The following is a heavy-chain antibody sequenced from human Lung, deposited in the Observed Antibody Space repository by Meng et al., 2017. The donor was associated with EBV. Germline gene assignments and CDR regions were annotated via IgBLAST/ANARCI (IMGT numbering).Heavy chain of an antibody. CDR1: GGSFSGSFSGYY. D-gene: IGHD1-26*01. Sequence: QVQLQQWGAGLLKPSETLSLTGAVYGGSFSGSFSGYYWSWIRQAPGKGLEWIGEINDSGSTDYNPSLKSRLTISVDRSKSQFSLELSSVTAADTAVYYCARSTFDYWGQGTLVTVSS. CDR2: INDSGST. CDR3: ARSTFDY. J-gene: IGHJ4*02. V-gene: IGHV4-34*01.